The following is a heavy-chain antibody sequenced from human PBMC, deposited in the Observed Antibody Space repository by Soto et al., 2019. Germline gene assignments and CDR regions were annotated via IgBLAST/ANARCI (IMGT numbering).Heavy chain of an antibody. D-gene: IGHD4-17*01. V-gene: IGHV1-2*04. Sequence: QVQLVQSGAEVKKPGASVKVSCKASGYTFTGYYMHWVRQAPGQGLEWMGWINPNSGGTNYAQKFQGWVTMTRDTSISTAYMELSRLRSDDTAVYYCARVRPGDYGLYAFDIWGQGTMVTVSS. J-gene: IGHJ3*02. CDR3: ARVRPGDYGLYAFDI. CDR2: INPNSGGT. CDR1: GYTFTGYY.